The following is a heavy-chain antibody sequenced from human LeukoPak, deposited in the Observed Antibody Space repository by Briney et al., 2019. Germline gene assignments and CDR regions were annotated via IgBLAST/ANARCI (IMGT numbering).Heavy chain of an antibody. CDR2: IYSGGST. CDR1: GFTFSNHG. CDR3: ARGGGGYNYYFDY. D-gene: IGHD5-24*01. J-gene: IGHJ4*02. Sequence: GGTLRLSCAASGFTFSNHGMNWVRQAPGKGLEWVSVIYSGGSTYYADSVKGRFTISRDNSKNTLYLQMNSLRAEDTAVYYCARGGGGYNYYFDYWGQGTLVTVSS. V-gene: IGHV3-53*01.